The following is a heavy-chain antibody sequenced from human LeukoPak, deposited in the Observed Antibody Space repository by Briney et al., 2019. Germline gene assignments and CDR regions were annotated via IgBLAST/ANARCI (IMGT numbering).Heavy chain of an antibody. Sequence: ASVKVSCKASGYTFTSYGISWVRQAPGQGLEWMGWISAYNGNTNYAQKLQGRVTMTTDTSTSTAYMELRSLRSDDTAVYYRARFLPQAGTFRFDPWGQGTLVTVSS. CDR1: GYTFTSYG. V-gene: IGHV1-18*01. D-gene: IGHD6-13*01. CDR3: ARFLPQAGTFRFDP. J-gene: IGHJ5*02. CDR2: ISAYNGNT.